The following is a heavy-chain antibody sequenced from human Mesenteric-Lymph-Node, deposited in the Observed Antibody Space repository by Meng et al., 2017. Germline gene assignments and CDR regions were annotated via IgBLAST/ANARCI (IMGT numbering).Heavy chain of an antibody. CDR3: ARGKGFCSDGVCTDYSHSMDV. CDR2: IFHTGST. J-gene: IGHJ6*02. CDR1: GYSLTSVYY. Sequence: GSLRLSCAVSGYSLTSVYYWGWVRQPPGKGLEWIGSIFHTGSTYYNPSLKSRVTMSMDTSKNHFSLRLGSMTDADTALYYCARGKGFCSDGVCTDYSHSMDVWGQGTTVTVSS. V-gene: IGHV4-38-2*01. D-gene: IGHD2-8*01.